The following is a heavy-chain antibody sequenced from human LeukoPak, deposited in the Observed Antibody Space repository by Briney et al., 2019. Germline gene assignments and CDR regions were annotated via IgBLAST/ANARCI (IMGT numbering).Heavy chain of an antibody. CDR2: FYSGGST. J-gene: IGHJ4*02. CDR1: GFSFSSYW. V-gene: IGHV3-53*01. D-gene: IGHD1-26*01. CDR3: ARSEVGYAVLDF. Sequence: GGSLRLSCAASGFSFSSYWMSWVRQAPGKGLEWVSVFYSGGSTYYADSVKGRFTISRDNSKNTVYLQMNSLRAEDTAVYYCARSEVGYAVLDFWGQGTLVTVSS.